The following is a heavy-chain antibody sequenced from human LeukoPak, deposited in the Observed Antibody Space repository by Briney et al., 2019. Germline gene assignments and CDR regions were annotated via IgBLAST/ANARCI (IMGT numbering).Heavy chain of an antibody. CDR1: GFTFDDYA. V-gene: IGHV3-43D*03. CDR3: AKDISYYYGMDV. Sequence: GGSLRLSCAASGFTFDDYAMHWVRQAPGKGLEWVSLISWDGGSTHYADSVKGRFTISRDNSKNSLYLQMNSLRAEDTALYYCAKDISYYYGMDVWGQGTTVTVSS. J-gene: IGHJ6*02. CDR2: ISWDGGST.